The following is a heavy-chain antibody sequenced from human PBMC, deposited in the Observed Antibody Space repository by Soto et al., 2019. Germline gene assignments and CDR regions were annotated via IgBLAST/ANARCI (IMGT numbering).Heavy chain of an antibody. CDR2: ISPYNGNT. J-gene: IGHJ4*02. Sequence: QVQLVQSGGEVKKPGASVKVSCKASGYTFSNFGLSWVRQAPGQWLELMGWISPYNGNTNYAQKLQGRLTMTTDTSTSTAYMELRSLRSDDTAVYYCARDRLGVSVTGGGFDSWGQGTLVTVSS. CDR1: GYTFSNFG. V-gene: IGHV1-18*01. D-gene: IGHD2-8*01. CDR3: ARDRLGVSVTGGGFDS.